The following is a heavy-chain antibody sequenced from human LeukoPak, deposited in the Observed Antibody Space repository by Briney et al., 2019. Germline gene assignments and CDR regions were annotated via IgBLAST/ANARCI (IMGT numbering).Heavy chain of an antibody. D-gene: IGHD4-11*01. CDR1: GYTISTYY. CDR2: VSYNGRT. J-gene: IGHJ6*03. V-gene: IGHV4-59*01. CDR3: AREHGSWSYRYYFFVDV. Sequence: KPSETLTLTCRASGYTISTYYLSWVRQAPGKGLEWICHVSYNGRTNYYPALKRRATISLGTYESHFSLPLNSMTPADMAIYYCAREHGSWSYRYYFFVDVWGKGTTVTVSS.